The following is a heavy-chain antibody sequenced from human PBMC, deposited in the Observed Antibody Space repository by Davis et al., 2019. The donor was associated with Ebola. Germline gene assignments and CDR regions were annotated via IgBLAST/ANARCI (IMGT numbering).Heavy chain of an antibody. D-gene: IGHD3-3*01. CDR1: GYTFTSYA. CDR2: INTENGNS. CDR3: ARNIMSFTTFDS. J-gene: IGHJ4*02. V-gene: IGHV1-3*04. Sequence: ASVKVSCKSSGYTFTSYAIHWVRQAPGQRLEWMGWINTENGNSKYSEKFQGRVTITSDTSARTVYMELSSLRSEDTAVYFCARNIMSFTTFDSWGQGTLVTVSS.